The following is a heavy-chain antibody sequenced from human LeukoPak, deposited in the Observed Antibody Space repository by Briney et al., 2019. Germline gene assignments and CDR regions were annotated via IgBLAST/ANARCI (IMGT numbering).Heavy chain of an antibody. CDR3: ARSHYD. CDR1: GFTFSSYS. J-gene: IGHJ4*02. D-gene: IGHD3-16*01. Sequence: GGSLRLSCAASGFTFSSYSMNWVHQAPGKGLEWVSYISSSSSTIYYADSVKGRFTISRDNAKNSLYLQMNSLRAEDTAVYYCARSHYDWGQGTLVTVSS. CDR2: ISSSSSTI. V-gene: IGHV3-48*01.